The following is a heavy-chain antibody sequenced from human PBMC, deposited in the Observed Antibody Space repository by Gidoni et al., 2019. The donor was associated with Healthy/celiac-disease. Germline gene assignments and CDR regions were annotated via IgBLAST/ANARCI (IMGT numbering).Heavy chain of an antibody. Sequence: QLQLQESGPGLVKPSETLSLTCTVSGGSISSSSYYWGWIRQPPGKGLEWIGSIYYSGSTYYNPSLKSRVTISVDTSKNQFSLKLSSVTAADTAVYYCARHYDFWSGRGLWFDPWGQGTLVTVSS. CDR3: ARHYDFWSGRGLWFDP. J-gene: IGHJ5*02. CDR2: IYYSGST. D-gene: IGHD3-3*01. CDR1: GGSISSSSYY. V-gene: IGHV4-39*01.